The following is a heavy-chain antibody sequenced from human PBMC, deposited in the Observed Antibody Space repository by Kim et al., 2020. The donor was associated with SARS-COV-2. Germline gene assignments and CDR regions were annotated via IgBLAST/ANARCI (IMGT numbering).Heavy chain of an antibody. CDR2: IYYSGST. J-gene: IGHJ6*02. CDR3: ARAGGSGSYYKVEDGMDV. Sequence: SETLSLTCTVSGGSISSYYWSWIRQPPGKGLEWIGYIYYSGSTNYNPSLKSRVTISVDTSKNQFSLKLSSVTAADTAVYYCARAGGSGSYYKVEDGMDVWGQGTTVTVSS. V-gene: IGHV4-59*01. CDR1: GGSISSYY. D-gene: IGHD3-10*01.